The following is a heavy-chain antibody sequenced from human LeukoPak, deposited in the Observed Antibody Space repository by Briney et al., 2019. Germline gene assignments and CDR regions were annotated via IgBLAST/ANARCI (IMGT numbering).Heavy chain of an antibody. V-gene: IGHV3-9*01. D-gene: IGHD6-13*01. CDR1: GFTFDDYA. J-gene: IGHJ1*01. CDR3: AKVYSSSWDPEYFQH. CDR2: ISWNSGSI. Sequence: GGSLRLSCAASGFTFDDYAMHWVRQAPGKGLEWVSGISWNSGSIGYADSVKGRFAISRDNAKNSLYLQMNSLRAEDTALYYCAKVYSSSWDPEYFQHWGQGTLVTVSS.